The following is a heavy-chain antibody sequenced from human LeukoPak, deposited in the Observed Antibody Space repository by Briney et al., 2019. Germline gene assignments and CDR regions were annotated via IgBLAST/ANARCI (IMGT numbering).Heavy chain of an antibody. V-gene: IGHV4-59*08. CDR2: IYYSGNT. Sequence: SETLSLTCTVSGDSINDYHWTWIRQPPGKGLEWIGYIYYSGNTNYNPSLKSRVTISLDTSKNQFSLKLTSVTAADTAMYYCARRKAKTPNYFDYWGQGALVTVSS. CDR3: ARRKAKTPNYFDY. J-gene: IGHJ4*02. CDR1: GDSINDYH.